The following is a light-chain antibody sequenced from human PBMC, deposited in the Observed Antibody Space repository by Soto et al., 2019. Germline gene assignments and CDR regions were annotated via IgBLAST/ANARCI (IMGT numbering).Light chain of an antibody. V-gene: IGKV3-20*01. Sequence: EIVLTQSPGTLSLSPGERATLSCRASQSVSNNYLAWYQQKPGQAPRLLIYGASNRATGIPDRFSGSGSGTDFTLTISRLEPEDFAVYYCQHYGFSPRWTFGQGTKVDIK. CDR1: QSVSNNY. CDR3: QHYGFSPRWT. J-gene: IGKJ1*01. CDR2: GAS.